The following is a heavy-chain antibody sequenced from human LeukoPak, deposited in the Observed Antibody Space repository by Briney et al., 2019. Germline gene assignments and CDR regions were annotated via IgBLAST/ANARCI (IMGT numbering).Heavy chain of an antibody. Sequence: PGGSLRLSCAASGFTVSSYWMSWVRQAPGKGLEWVAKIKQDGSEKYYVDSVKGRFTISRDNAKNSLYLQMNSLRAEDTAVYYCARTRGYSGYDYFDYWGQGTLVTVSS. CDR3: ARTRGYSGYDYFDY. CDR2: IKQDGSEK. CDR1: GFTVSSYW. J-gene: IGHJ4*02. D-gene: IGHD5-12*01. V-gene: IGHV3-7*01.